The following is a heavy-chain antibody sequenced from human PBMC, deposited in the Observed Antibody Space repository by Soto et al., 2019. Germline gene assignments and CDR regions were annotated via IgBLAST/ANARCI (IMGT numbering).Heavy chain of an antibody. CDR1: GFTFSSYG. CDR2: IGYDGSNK. J-gene: IGHJ6*03. V-gene: IGHV3-33*01. D-gene: IGHD3-10*01. Sequence: QVQLVESGGGVVQPGRSLRLSCAASGFTFSSYGMHWVRQAPGKGLEWVAVIGYDGSNKYYADSVKGRFTISRDNSKNTLYLQMNSLRADDTAVYYCARLGDFGELNSYYSYVDVWGKGTAVTAFS. CDR3: ARLGDFGELNSYYSYVDV.